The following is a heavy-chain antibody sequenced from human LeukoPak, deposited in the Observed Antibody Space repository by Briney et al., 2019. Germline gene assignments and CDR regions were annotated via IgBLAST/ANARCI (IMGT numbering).Heavy chain of an antibody. Sequence: GGSLRLSCAASGFTFSSYGMHWVRQAPGKGLEWVAVIYYDGSNQYYVDSVKGRFTVSRADSKNTLYLQMNSLRAEDTAVYYCAKDGGLWVSAHWGDSWGRGTLVTVSS. D-gene: IGHD7-27*01. J-gene: IGHJ4*02. CDR3: AKDGGLWVSAHWGDS. V-gene: IGHV3-33*06. CDR2: IYYDGSNQ. CDR1: GFTFSSYG.